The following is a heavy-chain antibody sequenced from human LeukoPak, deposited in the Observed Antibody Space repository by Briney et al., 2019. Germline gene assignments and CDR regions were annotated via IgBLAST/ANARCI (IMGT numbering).Heavy chain of an antibody. CDR2: ISGSGGTT. J-gene: IGHJ4*02. CDR1: GFTFSTYA. CDR3: AKLGTGSSLDY. D-gene: IGHD1-26*01. Sequence: GGSLRLSCAASGFTFSTYAMNWVRQAPGKGLEWVSAISGSGGTTYYADSVKGRFTISRDNSENTLYLQMASLGADDTAVYYCAKLGTGSSLDYWGQGTLVTVSS. V-gene: IGHV3-23*01.